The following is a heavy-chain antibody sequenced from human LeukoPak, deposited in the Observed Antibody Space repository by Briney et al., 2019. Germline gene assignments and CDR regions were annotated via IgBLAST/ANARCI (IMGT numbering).Heavy chain of an antibody. CDR2: MNPNSGNT. CDR1: GYTFTSYD. D-gene: IGHD3-10*01. J-gene: IGHJ4*02. CDR3: ARDRGGLDY. Sequence: ASVKVSCKASGYTFTSYDINWVRQATGQGLEWMGWMNPNSGNTGYAQKLQGRVTMTTDTSTSTAYMELRSLRSDDTAVYYCARDRGGLDYWGQGTLVTVSS. V-gene: IGHV1-8*02.